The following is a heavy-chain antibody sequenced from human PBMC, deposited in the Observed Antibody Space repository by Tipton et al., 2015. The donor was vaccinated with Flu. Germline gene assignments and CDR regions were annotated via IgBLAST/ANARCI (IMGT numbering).Heavy chain of an antibody. J-gene: IGHJ6*02. CDR3: ARDSTVATDYYYYYGMDV. CDR1: GYTFTGYY. CDR2: INPNSGGT. Sequence: QLVQSGAEVKKPGASAKVSCKASGYTFTGYYMHWVRQAPGQGLEWMGWINPNSGGTNYAQKFQGWVTMTRDTSISTAYMELSRLRSDDTAVYYCARDSTVATDYYYYYGMDVWGQGTTVTVSS. V-gene: IGHV1-2*04. D-gene: IGHD4-23*01.